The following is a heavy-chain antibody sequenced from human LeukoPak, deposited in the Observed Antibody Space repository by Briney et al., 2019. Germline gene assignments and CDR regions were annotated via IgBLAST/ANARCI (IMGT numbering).Heavy chain of an antibody. D-gene: IGHD5-24*01. CDR1: GFTFSSYS. V-gene: IGHV3-21*01. Sequence: GGSLRLSCAASGFTFSSYSMNWVRQAPGKGLQWVSSISSSSSYIYYADSVKGRFTISRDNAKNSLYLQMNSLRAEDTAVCYCARGFEKLRAFDIWGQGTMVTVSS. CDR3: ARGFEKLRAFDI. CDR2: ISSSSSYI. J-gene: IGHJ3*02.